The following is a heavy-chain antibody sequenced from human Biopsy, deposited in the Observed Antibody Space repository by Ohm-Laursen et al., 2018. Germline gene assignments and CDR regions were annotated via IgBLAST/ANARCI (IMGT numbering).Heavy chain of an antibody. CDR3: ARGGLNYWYFDL. CDR1: GYVFINYL. Sequence: SVKVSCKASGYVFINYLVHWVRQAPGQGLEWMGWINPNSGGTNYAQKFQGRVTMTRDTSMSTAYMELNRLRSDDTAVYYCARGGLNYWYFDLWGRGTLVTVSS. CDR2: INPNSGGT. J-gene: IGHJ2*01. D-gene: IGHD1-26*01. V-gene: IGHV1-2*02.